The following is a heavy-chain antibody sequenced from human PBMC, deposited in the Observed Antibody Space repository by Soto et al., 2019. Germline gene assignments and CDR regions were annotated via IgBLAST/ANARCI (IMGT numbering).Heavy chain of an antibody. V-gene: IGHV1-18*01. D-gene: IGHD3-22*01. Sequence: ASVKVSCKASGYTFTSYGINWVRQAPGQGLEWLGWISAYDGYTNYAQILQGRVSMTTDTSTKTAYMELRSLRSDDTAMYYCAGGGFYDSSGARNYYYYGMNVWGQGTTVTVSS. CDR2: ISAYDGYT. J-gene: IGHJ6*02. CDR3: AGGGFYDSSGARNYYYYGMNV. CDR1: GYTFTSYG.